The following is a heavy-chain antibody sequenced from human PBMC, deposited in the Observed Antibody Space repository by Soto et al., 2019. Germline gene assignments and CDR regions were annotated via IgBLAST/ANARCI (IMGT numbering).Heavy chain of an antibody. D-gene: IGHD2-21*02. CDR1: GFSVRTNY. V-gene: IGHV3-53*01. J-gene: IGHJ4*02. CDR3: ARAGVTPDFFDY. CDR2: FESGGSI. Sequence: GGSLRLSCAASGFSVRTNYMSWVRHAPGKGLEWVSVFESGGSIYYADSVKGRFIISRDYAKNTVYLQMNSLRAEDTAVYYCARAGVTPDFFDYWGQGTLVTVSS.